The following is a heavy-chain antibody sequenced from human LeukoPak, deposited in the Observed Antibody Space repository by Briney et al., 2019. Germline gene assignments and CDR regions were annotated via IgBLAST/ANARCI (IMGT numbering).Heavy chain of an antibody. D-gene: IGHD2-21*02. Sequence: ASVKVSCKASGYTLTGYYMHWVRKAPGQGLEWMGRITPKRGGTNYARKFQGRVTMTRDTSIRTAYMELSRLRSDDTAVYYCARVGVYCGGDCYSRDGFDYWGQGTLVTVSS. J-gene: IGHJ4*02. V-gene: IGHV1-2*06. CDR1: GYTLTGYY. CDR3: ARVGVYCGGDCYSRDGFDY. CDR2: ITPKRGGT.